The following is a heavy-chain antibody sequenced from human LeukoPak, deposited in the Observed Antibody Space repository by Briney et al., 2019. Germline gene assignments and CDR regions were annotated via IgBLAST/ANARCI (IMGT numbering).Heavy chain of an antibody. CDR1: GFTFSSYA. CDR3: AKSGERWQQFWYYDN. V-gene: IGHV3-30*10. CDR2: ISFDGTNK. J-gene: IGHJ4*02. Sequence: GGSLRLSCAVSGFTFSSYAMHWVRQAPGKGLEWVAVISFDGTNKYYTDSVKGRFSISRDNSKNTLYLEMDSLRAEDTAVYYCAKSGERWQQFWYYDNWGQGTFITVSS. D-gene: IGHD5-24*01.